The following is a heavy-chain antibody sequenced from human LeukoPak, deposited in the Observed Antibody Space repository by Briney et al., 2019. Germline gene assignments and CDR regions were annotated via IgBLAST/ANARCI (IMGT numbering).Heavy chain of an antibody. V-gene: IGHV1-18*01. CDR1: VYTFTKYG. CDR2: ISPYNSKT. CDR3: ARDYLDDPLSWFDF. J-gene: IGHJ5*01. Sequence: GASVTVSCKASVYTFTKYGINWVRQAPGQGLEWIGWISPYNSKTIYAENLQGRLSMTTDTSTSTAYMEMRSLRSDDTAVYYCARDYLDDPLSWFDFWGQGTLLTVSS. D-gene: IGHD3-3*01.